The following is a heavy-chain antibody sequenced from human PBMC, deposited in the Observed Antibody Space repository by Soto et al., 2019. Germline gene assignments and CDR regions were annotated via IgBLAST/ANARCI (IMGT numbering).Heavy chain of an antibody. CDR2: IYYTGNT. V-gene: IGHV4-39*01. CDR3: ASEVSSTDGMDV. CDR1: GDSSVSSSSYY. Sequence: SETLSLTCTVSGDSSVSSSSYYWGWIRQPPGKGLEWIGSIYYTGNTFYSPSFRSRLTISVDTSKSQFSLKLRSVTAADTATYYCASEVSSTDGMDVWGQGATVTVSS. D-gene: IGHD2-15*01. J-gene: IGHJ6*02.